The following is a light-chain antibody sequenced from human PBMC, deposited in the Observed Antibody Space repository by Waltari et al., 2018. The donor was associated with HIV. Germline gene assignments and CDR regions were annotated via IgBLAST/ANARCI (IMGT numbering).Light chain of an antibody. J-gene: IGLJ3*02. CDR2: DVT. CDR1: SSDVGGYKY. CDR3: CSYAGSYTLV. Sequence: QSALTQPRPVSGSPGQSVTISCTGTSSDVGGYKYVSWYQQHPAKAPKRMIYDVTKRPSGVPDRFSGSKSVNTASLTISGLEAEDEADYYCCSYAGSYTLVFGGGTKLTVL. V-gene: IGLV2-11*01.